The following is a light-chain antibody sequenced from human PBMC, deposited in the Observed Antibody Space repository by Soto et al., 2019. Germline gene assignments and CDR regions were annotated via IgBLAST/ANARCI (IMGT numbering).Light chain of an antibody. J-gene: IGKJ1*01. CDR2: DAS. CDR3: QQRSNWPPTWT. V-gene: IGKV3-11*01. Sequence: EIVLTHSPATLSLSPGERATLSCRASQSVSSYLAWYQQKPGQAPRLLIYDASNRATGIPARFSGSGSGTDFTLTISSLEPEDFAVYHCQQRSNWPPTWTFGQGTKVEIK. CDR1: QSVSSY.